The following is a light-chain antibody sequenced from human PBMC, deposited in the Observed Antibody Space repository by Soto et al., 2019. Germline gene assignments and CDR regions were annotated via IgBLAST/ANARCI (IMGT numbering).Light chain of an antibody. Sequence: QPVLAQPPSVSGAPGQKVTISCTGSSSNIGAGYDLHWYQQLPGTAPKLLLYGNNNRPSGVPDRFSGSKSGTSASLAITGLQAEDEADYYCATWDDSLHGYVFGAGTKVTVL. CDR2: GNN. V-gene: IGLV1-40*01. CDR3: ATWDDSLHGYV. CDR1: SSNIGAGYD. J-gene: IGLJ1*01.